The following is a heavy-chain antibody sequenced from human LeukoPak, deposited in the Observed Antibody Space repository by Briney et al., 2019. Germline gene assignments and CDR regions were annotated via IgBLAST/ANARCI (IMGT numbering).Heavy chain of an antibody. CDR3: ARVSSGGYFHTYYFDY. V-gene: IGHV4-59*01. CDR2: IRYSGTT. D-gene: IGHD3-22*01. Sequence: SETLSLTCTVSGGSISGYYRSWIRQPPGKGLEWIGYIRYSGTTNYSPSLKSRATISVDTSKNQFSLNLISVTAADTAIYYCARVSSGGYFHTYYFDYWGQGTLVTVSS. CDR1: GGSISGYY. J-gene: IGHJ4*02.